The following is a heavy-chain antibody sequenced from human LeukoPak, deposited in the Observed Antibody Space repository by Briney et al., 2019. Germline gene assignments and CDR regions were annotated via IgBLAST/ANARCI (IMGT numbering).Heavy chain of an antibody. V-gene: IGHV3-7*01. CDR3: ARDGGGYGYYMDV. J-gene: IGHJ6*03. D-gene: IGHD5-12*01. CDR1: GFTFSNSW. CDR2: MKQDGSQK. Sequence: GGSLRLSCAVSGFTFSNSWMSWVRLAPGKGMEWVANMKQDGSQKYYVDSVKGRFTISRDNAKNSLYLQMNSLRAEDTAVYYCARDGGGYGYYMDVWGKGTTVTVSS.